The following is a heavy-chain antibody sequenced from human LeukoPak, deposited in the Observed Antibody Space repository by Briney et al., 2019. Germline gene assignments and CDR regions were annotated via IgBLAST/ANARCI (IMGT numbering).Heavy chain of an antibody. CDR3: ARRDIFADTAMVPVDY. J-gene: IGHJ4*02. CDR2: IYYSGST. D-gene: IGHD5-18*01. Sequence: SETLSLTCTVSGGSLSSSSYYWGWGRQPPGKGGEWVGSIYYSGSTYYNPSLKSRVTISVDTSKNQFSLKLSSVTAADTAVYYCARRDIFADTAMVPVDYWGQGTLVTVSS. V-gene: IGHV4-39*01. CDR1: GGSLSSSSYY.